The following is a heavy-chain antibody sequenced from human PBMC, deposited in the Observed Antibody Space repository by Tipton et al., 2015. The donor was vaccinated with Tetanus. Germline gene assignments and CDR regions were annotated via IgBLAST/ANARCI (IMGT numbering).Heavy chain of an antibody. CDR3: ARAGMVTDDRSKFDS. CDR1: GGLITTGGYS. J-gene: IGHJ4*02. D-gene: IGHD2-21*02. Sequence: TLSLTCTVSGGLITTGGYSWGWIRQLPGQGLEWLGYIYQTDSTYYNPSVTSRLTLSLQRSKNQVSLKLISVTAADTAVYYCARAGMVTDDRSKFDSWGQGSLVSVSS. V-gene: IGHV4-30-2*01. CDR2: IYQTDST.